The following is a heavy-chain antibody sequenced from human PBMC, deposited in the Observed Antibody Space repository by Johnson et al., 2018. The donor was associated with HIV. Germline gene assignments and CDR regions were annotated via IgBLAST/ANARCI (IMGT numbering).Heavy chain of an antibody. D-gene: IGHD1-14*01. J-gene: IGHJ3*02. CDR2: IKQDGSEK. Sequence: MQLVESGGGVVQPGGSLRLSCTASGFTFSSFGMHWVRQAPGKGLEWVANIKQDGSEKYYVDSVKGRFTISRDNAKNSLYLQMNSLRAEDTAVYYCARDTSWSDTGSIDAFDIWGQGTMVTVSS. CDR3: ARDTSWSDTGSIDAFDI. V-gene: IGHV3-7*03. CDR1: GFTFSSFG.